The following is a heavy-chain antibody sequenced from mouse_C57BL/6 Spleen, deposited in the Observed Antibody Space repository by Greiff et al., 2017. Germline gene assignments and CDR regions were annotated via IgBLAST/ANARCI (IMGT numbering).Heavy chain of an antibody. Sequence: EVHLVESGGGLVKPGGSLKLSCAASGFTFSSYAMSWVRQTPEKRLEWVATISDGGSYTYYPDNVKGRFTISRDNAKNNVYLQMSRLKSDDTAVYYCARDYYGSFYFGYWGQGTTLTVSS. J-gene: IGHJ2*01. CDR1: GFTFSSYA. V-gene: IGHV5-4*01. CDR3: ARDYYGSFYFGY. CDR2: ISDGGSYT. D-gene: IGHD1-1*01.